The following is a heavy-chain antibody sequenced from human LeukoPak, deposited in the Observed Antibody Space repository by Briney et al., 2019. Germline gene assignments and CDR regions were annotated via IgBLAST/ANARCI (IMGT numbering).Heavy chain of an antibody. D-gene: IGHD2-2*01. CDR2: ISGSGTTK. V-gene: IGHV3-48*01. CDR3: ARDRYCSYTTCHGWFDP. Sequence: GGSLRLSCAGSGFTFSSYSIYWVRQAPGKGLEWISYISGSGTTKYYADSVRGRFTISRDNAKNSLYLQMNSLRTEDTALYYCARDRYCSYTTCHGWFDPWGQGTLVTVSS. J-gene: IGHJ5*02. CDR1: GFTFSSYS.